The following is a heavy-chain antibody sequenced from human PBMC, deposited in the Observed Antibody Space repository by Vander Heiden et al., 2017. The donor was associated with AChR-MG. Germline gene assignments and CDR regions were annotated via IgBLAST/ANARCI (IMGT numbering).Heavy chain of an antibody. CDR3: ATTPYGDYTHFDY. Sequence: QVHLAQSGAEVKKPGSSVMVSCQASGGTFSSYTRSWVRQVPGQGLEWMGRITPILVLTNYAQSFQGRLTITADKATSTAYMELSGLSSEDTAVYYCATTPYGDYTHFDYWGQGTLITVSS. J-gene: IGHJ4*02. D-gene: IGHD4-17*01. CDR2: ITPILVLT. V-gene: IGHV1-69*02. CDR1: GGTFSSYT.